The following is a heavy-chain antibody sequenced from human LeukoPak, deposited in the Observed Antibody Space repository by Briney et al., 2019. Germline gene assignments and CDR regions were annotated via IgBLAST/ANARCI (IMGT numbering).Heavy chain of an antibody. D-gene: IGHD3-10*01. J-gene: IGHJ3*02. V-gene: IGHV3-23*01. CDR1: GFTFSSYA. CDR2: ISGSGGST. Sequence: AGSLRLSCAASGFTFSSYAMSWVRQAPRKGLEWVSAISGSGGSTYYADSVKGRFTISRDNSKNTLYLQMNSLRAEDTAVYYCAKDGSVLLWFGESDAFDIWGQGTMVTVSS. CDR3: AKDGSVLLWFGESDAFDI.